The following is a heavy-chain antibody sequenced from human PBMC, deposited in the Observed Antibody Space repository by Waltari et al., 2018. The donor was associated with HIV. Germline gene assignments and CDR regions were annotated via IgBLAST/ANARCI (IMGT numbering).Heavy chain of an antibody. Sequence: EVQLVESGGGLVQPGGSLRLSCAASGFTSSRYSMNWVCKAPGKGLEWISDISSSSSTIYYADSVKGRFTVSRDNAKNSLYLQMNSLRDEDTAVYYCARGSARLWDFDYWGQGTLVTVSS. CDR2: ISSSSSTI. V-gene: IGHV3-48*02. J-gene: IGHJ4*02. D-gene: IGHD7-27*01. CDR3: ARGSARLWDFDY. CDR1: GFTSSRYS.